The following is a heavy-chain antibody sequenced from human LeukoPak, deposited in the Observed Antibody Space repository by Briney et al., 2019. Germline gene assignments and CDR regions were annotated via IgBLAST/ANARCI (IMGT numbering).Heavy chain of an antibody. CDR2: ISRSSSSK. D-gene: IGHD3-10*01. CDR1: GFTFSSYS. CDR3: VREDPSEYGSIDY. Sequence: PGGSLRLSCAASGFTFSSYSMNWVRQAPGKGLEWVAYISRSSSSKHYADSVKGRFTISRDNAKNSLYLQMSSPRDEDTAVYYCVREDPSEYGSIDYWGQGTLVTVSS. J-gene: IGHJ4*02. V-gene: IGHV3-48*02.